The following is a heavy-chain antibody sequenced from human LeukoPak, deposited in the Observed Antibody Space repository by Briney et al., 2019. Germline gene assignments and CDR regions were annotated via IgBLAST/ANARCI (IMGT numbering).Heavy chain of an antibody. J-gene: IGHJ4*02. CDR3: ARDLSYSGYDFVGY. Sequence: ASVKVSCKASGYTFTGYYMHWVRQAPGQGLEWMGWINPNSGGTNYAQKFQGRVTMTRDTSISTAYMELSRLRSDDTAVYYCARDLSYSGYDFVGYWGQGTLVTVSS. D-gene: IGHD5-12*01. V-gene: IGHV1-2*02. CDR1: GYTFTGYY. CDR2: INPNSGGT.